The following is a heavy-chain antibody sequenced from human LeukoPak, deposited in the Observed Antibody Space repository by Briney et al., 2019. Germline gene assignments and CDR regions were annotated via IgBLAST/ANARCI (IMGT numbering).Heavy chain of an antibody. CDR1: GGSFSGYY. CDR3: ARGYNWFDP. V-gene: IGHV4-34*01. CDR2: INHSGST. J-gene: IGHJ5*02. Sequence: PSETLSLTCAVYGGSFSGYYWSWIRQPPGKGPEWIGEINHSGSTNYNPSLKSRVTISVDTSKNQFSLKLSSVTAADTAVYYCARGYNWFDPWGQGTLVTVSS.